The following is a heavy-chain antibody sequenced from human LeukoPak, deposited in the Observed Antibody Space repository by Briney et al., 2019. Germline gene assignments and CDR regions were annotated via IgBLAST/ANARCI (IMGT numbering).Heavy chain of an antibody. CDR1: GFTFSSYE. CDR3: ARDPSSSWADAFDI. Sequence: GGSLRLSCAASGFTFSSYEMNWVRPAPGKGLEWVSYISSSGSTIYYADSVKGRFTISRDNAKNSLYLQMNSLRAEDTAVYYCARDPSSSWADAFDIWGQGTMVTVSS. J-gene: IGHJ3*02. CDR2: ISSSGSTI. D-gene: IGHD6-13*01. V-gene: IGHV3-48*03.